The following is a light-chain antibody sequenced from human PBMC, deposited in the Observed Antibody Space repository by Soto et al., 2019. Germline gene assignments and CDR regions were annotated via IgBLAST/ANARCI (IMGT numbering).Light chain of an antibody. V-gene: IGKV3-20*01. CDR2: GSS. CDR1: QSMTSSY. J-gene: IGKJ5*01. Sequence: EIVLTQSPGTLSLSPGERATLSCRASQSMTSSYLAWYQQKPGQAPRLLIYGSSSRATGIPDRFSGSGSGTDFTLTISRLEPEDFAVYYCQQYGSSPITFGQGTRLEIK. CDR3: QQYGSSPIT.